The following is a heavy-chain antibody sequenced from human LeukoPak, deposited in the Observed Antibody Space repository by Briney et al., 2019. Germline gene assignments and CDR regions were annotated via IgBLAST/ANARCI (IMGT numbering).Heavy chain of an antibody. J-gene: IGHJ4*02. V-gene: IGHV3-21*01. Sequence: GGSLRLSCAASGFTFSSYSMNWVRQAPGKGLEWVSSISSSSSYIYYADSVKGRFTISRDNAKNSPYLQMNSLRAEDTAVYYCARGPNTVTTPFDHWGQGTLVAVSS. CDR2: ISSSSSYI. CDR3: ARGPNTVTTPFDH. D-gene: IGHD4-11*01. CDR1: GFTFSSYS.